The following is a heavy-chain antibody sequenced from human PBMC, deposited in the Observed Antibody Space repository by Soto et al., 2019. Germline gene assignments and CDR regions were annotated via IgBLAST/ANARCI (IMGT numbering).Heavy chain of an antibody. CDR2: INHSGST. V-gene: IGHV4-34*01. CDR3: ARYNAASGTYYFDY. CDR1: GGSFSGYY. D-gene: IGHD6-13*01. Sequence: PSETLSLTCAVDGGSFSGYYWTWIRQPPGTGLEWIGEINHSGSTNYNPSLKSRVTISVDTSKNQFSLKLTSVTAADTAVYYCARYNAASGTYYFDYWGRGALVTVSS. J-gene: IGHJ4*02.